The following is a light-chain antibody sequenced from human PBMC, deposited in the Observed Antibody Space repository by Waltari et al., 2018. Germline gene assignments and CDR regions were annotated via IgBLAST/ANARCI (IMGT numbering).Light chain of an antibody. V-gene: IGKV2-28*01. CDR2: LGS. CDR3: QQSYSTPRT. CDR1: QSLLHSNGYNY. J-gene: IGKJ1*01. Sequence: EIVMTQSPLSLSVTPGEPASISCRSDQSLLHSNGYNYLDWYLQKPGQAPQLLIYLGSTRASGVPDRFSGSGSGTDFTLTISSLQPEDFATYYCQQSYSTPRTFGQGTKVEIK.